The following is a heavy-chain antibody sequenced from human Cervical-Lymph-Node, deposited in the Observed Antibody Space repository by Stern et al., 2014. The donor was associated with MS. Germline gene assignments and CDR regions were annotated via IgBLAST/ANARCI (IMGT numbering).Heavy chain of an antibody. J-gene: IGHJ4*02. CDR2: IFPGGSDI. V-gene: IGHV5-51*01. CDR1: GYTFTSYW. Sequence: EVKLVESGPEVKRPGESLKISCQASGYTFTSYWIGGGRQMPGKGLEWIAIIFPGGSDIRYSPSFQGQVTISADKSSSTAYLQWNNLKASDTAIYYCARQRYFDYWGQGTLVTVSS. CDR3: ARQRYFDY.